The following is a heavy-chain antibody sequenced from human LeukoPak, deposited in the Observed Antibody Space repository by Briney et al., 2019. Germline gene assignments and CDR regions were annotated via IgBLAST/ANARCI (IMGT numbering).Heavy chain of an antibody. CDR2: IYPGDSDT. V-gene: IGHV5-51*01. CDR1: GYTFTSYW. CDR3: ARVLEDSSGYYIPYFFDY. D-gene: IGHD3-22*01. Sequence: GESLKISCQASGYTFTSYWIGWVRQMPGQGLEWMGIIYPGDSDTRYRPPFRGQVTISADKSITTAYLQWSSLKASDTAMYYCARVLEDSSGYYIPYFFDYWGQGTLVTVSS. J-gene: IGHJ4*02.